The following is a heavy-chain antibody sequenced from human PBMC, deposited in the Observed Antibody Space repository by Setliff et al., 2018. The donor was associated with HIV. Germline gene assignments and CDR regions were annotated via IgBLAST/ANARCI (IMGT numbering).Heavy chain of an antibody. CDR2: IDWDDDK. Sequence: SGPTLVNPTQTLTLTCTFSGFSLSTSGMRVTWIRQPPGKAPEWLARIDWDDDKFYSTSLKTRLTISKDTSKNQVVLTMTNMDPVDTATYYCARGPYGPPDAFDIWGQGTMVTVS. CDR1: GFSLSTSGMR. CDR3: ARGPYGPPDAFDI. D-gene: IGHD3-10*01. J-gene: IGHJ3*02. V-gene: IGHV2-70*04.